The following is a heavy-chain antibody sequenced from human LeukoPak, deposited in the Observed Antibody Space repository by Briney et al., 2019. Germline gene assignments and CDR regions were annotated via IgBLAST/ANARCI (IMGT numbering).Heavy chain of an antibody. J-gene: IGHJ4*02. CDR3: ARIVGNYYGSGSYYRSLKEYYFDY. CDR2: IYHRGST. CDR1: GGSISSGDYY. V-gene: IGHV4-30-2*05. D-gene: IGHD3-10*01. Sequence: PSETLSLTCTVSGGSISSGDYYWSWIRQPPGKGLEWIGYIYHRGSTYYNPSLKSRVTISVDTSKNQFSLKLSSVTAADTAVYYCARIVGNYYGSGSYYRSLKEYYFDYWGQGTLVTVSS.